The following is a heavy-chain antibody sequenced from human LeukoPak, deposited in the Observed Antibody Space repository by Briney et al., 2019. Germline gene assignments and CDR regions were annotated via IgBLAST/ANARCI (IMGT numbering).Heavy chain of an antibody. D-gene: IGHD1-26*01. V-gene: IGHV3-30*03. J-gene: IGHJ4*02. CDR2: ISYDGSNK. CDR3: ARLSSGSSPAADY. Sequence: GGSLRLSCAASGFTFSSYGMHWVRQAPGKGLEWVAVISYDGSNKYYADSVKGRFTISRDNSKNTLYLQMNSLRAEDTAVYYCARLSSGSSPAADYWGQGTLVTVSS. CDR1: GFTFSSYG.